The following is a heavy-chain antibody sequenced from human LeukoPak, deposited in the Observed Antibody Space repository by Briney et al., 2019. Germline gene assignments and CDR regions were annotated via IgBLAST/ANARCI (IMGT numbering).Heavy chain of an antibody. Sequence: GGSLRLSCAASGFTFSSYGMHWVRQAPGKGLEWVAFIRYDGINKYYADSVKGRFTVSRDNSKNTLYLQMNSLRAEDTAVYYCAKDRYDSSGYYWGYFDYWGQGTLVTVSS. CDR3: AKDRYDSSGYYWGYFDY. CDR1: GFTFSSYG. J-gene: IGHJ4*02. D-gene: IGHD3-22*01. V-gene: IGHV3-30*02. CDR2: IRYDGINK.